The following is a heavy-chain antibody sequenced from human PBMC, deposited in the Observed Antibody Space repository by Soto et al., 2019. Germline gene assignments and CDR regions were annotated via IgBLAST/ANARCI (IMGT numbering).Heavy chain of an antibody. D-gene: IGHD6-13*01. CDR1: GCIFSDYT. CDR3: ARVHGGSTWFVGVYHFFCMDV. Sequence: EVQLVESGGDLVQPGGCLRLSCAASGCIFSDYTMTWVRQAPGRGLEFVSHISSSGGAIFYAESVKGRFTVSRDNAKNSLYLQMNSLRDEDTAVYFCARVHGGSTWFVGVYHFFCMDVWGQGTAVTVSS. V-gene: IGHV3-48*02. CDR2: ISSSGGAI. J-gene: IGHJ6*02.